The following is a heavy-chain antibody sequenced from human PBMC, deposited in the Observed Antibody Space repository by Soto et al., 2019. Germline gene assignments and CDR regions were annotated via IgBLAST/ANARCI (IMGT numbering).Heavy chain of an antibody. Sequence: QVQLVQSGAEVKKPGASVKDSCKASGYTFTSYAMHWVRQAPGQRLEWMGWINAGNGNTKYSQKFQGRVTITRDTSASTAYMELSSLRSEDTAVYYCARDDESAAADVWGQGTTVTVSS. D-gene: IGHD6-13*01. CDR2: INAGNGNT. CDR3: ARDDESAAADV. V-gene: IGHV1-3*01. J-gene: IGHJ6*02. CDR1: GYTFTSYA.